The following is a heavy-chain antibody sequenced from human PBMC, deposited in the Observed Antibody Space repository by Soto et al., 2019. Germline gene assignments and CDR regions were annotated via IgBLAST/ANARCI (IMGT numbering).Heavy chain of an antibody. V-gene: IGHV1-2*02. J-gene: IGHJ6*02. CDR2: INPNSGDT. CDR3: ARDARGTRGFDEMDI. Sequence: ASVKVSCKASGYIFTGYHIHWARQAPGRGLEWMGWINPNSGDTEYAQNFQGRVTMTRDTSFNLVYMEMSGLMSDDTAVYYCARDARGTRGFDEMDIWGQGTTVTVSS. CDR1: GYIFTGYH. D-gene: IGHD3-9*01.